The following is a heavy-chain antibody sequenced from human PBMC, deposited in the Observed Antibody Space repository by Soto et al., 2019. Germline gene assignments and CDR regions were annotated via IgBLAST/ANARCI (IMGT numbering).Heavy chain of an antibody. Sequence: SQTLSLTCVISGDSVSSNSAAWNWIRQSPSRGLEWLGRTYYRSRWYNDYAVSVKSRITVNPDTSKNTLYLQMNSLRAEDTAVYYCARDGLVRFLEWLSPSYYYYMDVWGKGTTVTVSS. V-gene: IGHV6-1*01. CDR1: GDSVSSNSAA. CDR2: TYYRSRWYN. D-gene: IGHD3-3*01. CDR3: ARDGLVRFLEWLSPSYYYYMDV. J-gene: IGHJ6*03.